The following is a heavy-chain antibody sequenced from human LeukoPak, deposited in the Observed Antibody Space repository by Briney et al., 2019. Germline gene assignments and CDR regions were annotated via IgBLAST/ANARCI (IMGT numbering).Heavy chain of an antibody. Sequence: PGGSLRISCAASGFTFSSSWMSWVRQAPGKGLEWVANIKEDGSEKCYVEPVKGRFSISRDNAKNSLYLQMNSLRVEDTAVYYCTRGRLTMTWGQGTLVTVSS. D-gene: IGHD3-22*01. V-gene: IGHV3-7*01. CDR1: GFTFSSSW. CDR2: IKEDGSEK. CDR3: TRGRLTMT. J-gene: IGHJ5*02.